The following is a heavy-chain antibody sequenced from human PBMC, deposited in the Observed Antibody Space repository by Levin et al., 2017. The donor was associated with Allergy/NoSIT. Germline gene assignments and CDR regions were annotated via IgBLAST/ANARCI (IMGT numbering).Heavy chain of an antibody. Sequence: GGSLRLSCAASGFSLRDFWMHWVRQAPGKGLVWVSRIIGDGRITTYADSVKGRFTISRDNAKNTLYLQLNSLGAEDTAVYYCARDFSNLGFDQWGQGTLVTVSS. J-gene: IGHJ4*02. V-gene: IGHV3-74*03. CDR3: ARDFSNLGFDQ. D-gene: IGHD1-7*01. CDR1: GFSLRDFW. CDR2: IIGDGRIT.